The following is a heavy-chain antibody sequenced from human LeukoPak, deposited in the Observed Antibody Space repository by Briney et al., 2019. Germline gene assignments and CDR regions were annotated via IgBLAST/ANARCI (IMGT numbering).Heavy chain of an antibody. CDR2: ISNSGSST. CDR3: ARESGTGYDQLDY. J-gene: IGHJ4*02. D-gene: IGHD5-12*01. Sequence: PGGSLRLSCAASGFTFSTYAMSWVRQAPGKGLEWVSGISNSGSSTYYADSVKGRFTISRDKSRNTFYLQMNSLRADDTAVYYCARESGTGYDQLDYWGQGTLVTVSS. V-gene: IGHV3-23*01. CDR1: GFTFSTYA.